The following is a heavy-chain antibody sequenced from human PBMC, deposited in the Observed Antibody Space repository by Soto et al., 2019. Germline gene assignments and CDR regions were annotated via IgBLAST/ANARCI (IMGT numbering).Heavy chain of an antibody. CDR2: ISYDGSNK. D-gene: IGHD3-10*01. Sequence: GGSLRLSCAASGFTFSSYAMHWVRQAPGKGLEWVAVISYDGSNKYYADSVKGRFTISRDNSKNTLYLQMNSLRAEDTAVYYCARSITMVRGVILGYYYCGMDVWGQGTTVTVSS. V-gene: IGHV3-30-3*01. J-gene: IGHJ6*02. CDR3: ARSITMVRGVILGYYYCGMDV. CDR1: GFTFSSYA.